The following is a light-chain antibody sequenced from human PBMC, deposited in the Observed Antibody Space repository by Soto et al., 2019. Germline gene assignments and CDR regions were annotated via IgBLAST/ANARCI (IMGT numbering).Light chain of an antibody. V-gene: IGKV1-5*01. CDR3: QQYNGGSS. Sequence: DIQMTQSPSTLSASVGDRVTITCRASQSISSWLAWYQQKPGKAPKLLIYDASNLESGVTSRFSGSGSGTEFSLTISSLQPDDFATYHCQQYNGGSSFGQGTKVEV. J-gene: IGKJ1*01. CDR2: DAS. CDR1: QSISSW.